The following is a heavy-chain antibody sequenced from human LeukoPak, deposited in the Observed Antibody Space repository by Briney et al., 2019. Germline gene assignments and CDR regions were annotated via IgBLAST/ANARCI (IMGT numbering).Heavy chain of an antibody. J-gene: IGHJ3*02. CDR2: TYYMSKWKY. Sequence: SQTLSLTCAISGDSVSSNSDVAWYWLRPPPSRGLGWLGRTYYMSKWKYDYAASVKSRITINADTSKNQLYLQMHSVTPEDTAVYYCARGRMSAFDSWDQGTMVTVSS. D-gene: IGHD2-15*01. CDR3: ARGRMSAFDS. V-gene: IGHV6-1*01. CDR1: GDSVSSNSDVA.